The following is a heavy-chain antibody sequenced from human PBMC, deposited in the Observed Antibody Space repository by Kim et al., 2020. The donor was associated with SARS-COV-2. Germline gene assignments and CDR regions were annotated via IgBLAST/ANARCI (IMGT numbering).Heavy chain of an antibody. CDR1: GFIFNNYR. CDR3: ARDDTSYGMDV. V-gene: IGHV3-21*01. Sequence: GGSLRLSCAASGFIFNNYRMNWVRQAPGKGLEWVSSISSRGDVIYYTDSVKGRFTISRDDPKNSLYLHMNSLRAEDTAVYYCARDDTSYGMDVWVQGTTV. D-gene: IGHD2-2*02. CDR2: ISSRGDVI. J-gene: IGHJ6*02.